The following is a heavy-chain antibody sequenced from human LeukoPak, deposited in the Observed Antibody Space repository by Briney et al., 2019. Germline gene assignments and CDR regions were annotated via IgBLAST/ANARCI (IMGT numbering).Heavy chain of an antibody. V-gene: IGHV3-30*18. CDR3: AKEKESTEIDY. Sequence: QTGGSLRLSCAASGFTFSSYGMHWVRQAPGKGLEWVAVISYDGSNKYYADSVKGRFTISRDNSKNTLYLQMNSLRAEGTAVYYCAKEKESTEIDYWGQGTLVTVSS. CDR1: GFTFSSYG. CDR2: ISYDGSNK. J-gene: IGHJ4*02.